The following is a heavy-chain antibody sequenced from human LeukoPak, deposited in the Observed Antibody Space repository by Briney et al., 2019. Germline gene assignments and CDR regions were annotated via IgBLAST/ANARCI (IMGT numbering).Heavy chain of an antibody. Sequence: GASVKVSCKASGYTFTTYAMHWVRQAPGQRLEWMGWINVDNGNTKYSQKFQGRVTITRDTSAYTGYMELRSLTSADTAVYFCARAPYDILTGYSLNWFDPWGQGTLVTVSS. V-gene: IGHV1-3*01. CDR2: INVDNGNT. J-gene: IGHJ5*02. CDR3: ARAPYDILTGYSLNWFDP. CDR1: GYTFTTYA. D-gene: IGHD3-9*01.